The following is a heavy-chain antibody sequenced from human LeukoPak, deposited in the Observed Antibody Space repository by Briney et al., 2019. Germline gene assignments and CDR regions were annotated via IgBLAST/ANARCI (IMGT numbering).Heavy chain of an antibody. CDR2: ISGSGGST. V-gene: IGHV3-23*01. Sequence: QPGGSLRLSCEASGFTFSSYGMSWVRQAPGKGLEWVSAISGSGGSTYYADSVKGRFTISRDNSKNTLYLQMNSLRAEDTAVYYCAKYCSSTSCFFDIWGQGTMVTVSS. D-gene: IGHD2-2*01. CDR3: AKYCSSTSCFFDI. CDR1: GFTFSSYG. J-gene: IGHJ3*02.